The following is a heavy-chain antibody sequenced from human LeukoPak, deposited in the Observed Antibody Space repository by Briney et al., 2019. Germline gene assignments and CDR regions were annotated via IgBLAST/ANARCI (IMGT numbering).Heavy chain of an antibody. D-gene: IGHD3-10*01. CDR1: GYTFTGYY. CDR2: INPNSGDT. Sequence: ASVKVSCKASGYTFTGYYMHWVRQAPGQGLVWMGWINPNSGDTNYAQKFQGRVTMTRDTSTSTAYMELSRLRSGDTAVYYCARETMIRGMPTFDYWGQGTLVTVSS. V-gene: IGHV1-2*02. J-gene: IGHJ4*02. CDR3: ARETMIRGMPTFDY.